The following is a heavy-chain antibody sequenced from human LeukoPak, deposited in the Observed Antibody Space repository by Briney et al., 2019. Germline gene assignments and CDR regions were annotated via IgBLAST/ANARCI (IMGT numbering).Heavy chain of an antibody. V-gene: IGHV1-69*05. CDR2: IIPIFGTA. D-gene: IGHD2-2*02. J-gene: IGHJ3*02. CDR1: GGTFSSYA. CDR3: ARRPRAGYCSSTSCYTGAFDI. Sequence: SVKVSCKASGGTFSSYAISWVRQAPGQGLEWMGGIIPIFGTANYAQKFQGRVTITTDESTSTAYMELSSLRSEDTAVYYCARRPRAGYCSSTSCYTGAFDIRGQGTMVTVSS.